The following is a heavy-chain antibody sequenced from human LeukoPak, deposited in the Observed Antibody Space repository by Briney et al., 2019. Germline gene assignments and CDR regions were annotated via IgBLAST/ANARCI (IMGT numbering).Heavy chain of an antibody. V-gene: IGHV1-46*01. J-gene: IGHJ6*03. Sequence: ASVKVSCKASGYTFTSYYIHWVRQAPGEGLEWMGIINPSGGSTSYAQKFQGRVTMTRDMSTSTAYVELSSLRSEDTAVYYCARGLRIAARRKGGYYYYMDVWGKGTTVTVSS. CDR3: ARGLRIAARRKGGYYYYMDV. D-gene: IGHD6-6*01. CDR2: INPSGGST. CDR1: GYTFTSYY.